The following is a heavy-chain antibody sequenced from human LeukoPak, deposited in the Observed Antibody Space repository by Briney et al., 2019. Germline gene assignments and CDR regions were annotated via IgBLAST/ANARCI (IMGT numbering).Heavy chain of an antibody. CDR3: ARQRYNWNDPFDY. CDR2: TDPSDSYT. J-gene: IGHJ4*02. D-gene: IGHD1-20*01. V-gene: IGHV5-10-1*01. Sequence: GESLKISCKGSGYSFTSYWISWVRQMPGKGLEWMGRTDPSDSYTNYSPSFQGHVTISADKSISTAYLQWSSLKASDTAMYYCARQRYNWNDPFDYWGQGTLVTVSS. CDR1: GYSFTSYW.